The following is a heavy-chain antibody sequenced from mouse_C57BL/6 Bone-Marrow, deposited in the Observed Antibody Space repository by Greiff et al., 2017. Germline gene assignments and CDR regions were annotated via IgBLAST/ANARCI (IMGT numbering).Heavy chain of an antibody. V-gene: IGHV1-81*01. D-gene: IGHD1-1*01. J-gene: IGHJ1*03. CDR1: GYNFTSYG. CDR2: IYPRSGNT. Sequence: QVQLQQSGAELARPGASVKLSCKASGYNFTSYGISWVKQRTGQGLAWIGEIYPRSGNTYYNEKFKGKAKLTADKSSSTAYMEHRSLTSEDYAVDCCARELRYRDWDIDVWGTGTTVTDSS. CDR3: ARELRYRDWDIDV.